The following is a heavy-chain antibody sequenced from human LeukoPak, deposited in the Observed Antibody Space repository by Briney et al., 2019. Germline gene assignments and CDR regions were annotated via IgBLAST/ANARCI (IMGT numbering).Heavy chain of an antibody. Sequence: SETLSLTCNVSGGAISNYYWSWIRQPPGKGLEWIGYINYSGSAFYSPSVKSRVTISVDTSKNQVSLKLNSVTAADTAVYYCARAYYGDFFDYWGQGTLVTVSS. CDR3: ARAYYGDFFDY. CDR2: INYSGSA. V-gene: IGHV4-59*08. CDR1: GGAISNYY. D-gene: IGHD4-17*01. J-gene: IGHJ4*02.